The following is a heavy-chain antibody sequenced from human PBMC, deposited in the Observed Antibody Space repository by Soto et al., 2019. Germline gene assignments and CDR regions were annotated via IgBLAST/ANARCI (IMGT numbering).Heavy chain of an antibody. D-gene: IGHD6-19*01. Sequence: QVQLQESGPGLVKPSETLSLTCTVSGGSISSYYWSWIRQPPGKGLEWIGDIYSSGSTNYNPSLKSRVTISVDTSTNQFSLTLSSVTAADTAVYYCARQQWLVLNAFDIWGQGTMVTVSS. V-gene: IGHV4-59*01. CDR3: ARQQWLVLNAFDI. CDR1: GGSISSYY. CDR2: IYSSGST. J-gene: IGHJ3*02.